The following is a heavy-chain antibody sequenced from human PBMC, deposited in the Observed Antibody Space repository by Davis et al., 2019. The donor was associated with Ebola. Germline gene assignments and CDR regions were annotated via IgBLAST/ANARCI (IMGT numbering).Heavy chain of an antibody. J-gene: IGHJ6*04. CDR1: GFTFRSYA. V-gene: IGHV3-23*01. Sequence: GESLKISCAASGFTFRSYAMSWVRQAPGKGLEWVSAITGSGGSTYYADSVKGRFTISRDNSKNTLYLQMNSLRAEDTALFYCAKSLGYCSGGSCYGYYFYYGLDVWGKGTTVTVSS. CDR3: AKSLGYCSGGSCYGYYFYYGLDV. CDR2: ITGSGGST. D-gene: IGHD2-15*01.